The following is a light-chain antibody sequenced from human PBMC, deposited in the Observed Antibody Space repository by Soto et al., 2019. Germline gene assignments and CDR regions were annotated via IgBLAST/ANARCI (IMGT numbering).Light chain of an antibody. J-gene: IGLJ1*01. V-gene: IGLV2-14*01. Sequence: QSVLTQPASVSGSPGQSITISFTGTISYVGAYTSVSWYQHHPVKAPKVMIYEVNKRPSGISNRFSGSKSVNTASLTISWLKPEDEAHYYCSSYTSDNRDYVFGTGTKVTVL. CDR1: ISYVGAYTS. CDR3: SSYTSDNRDYV. CDR2: EVN.